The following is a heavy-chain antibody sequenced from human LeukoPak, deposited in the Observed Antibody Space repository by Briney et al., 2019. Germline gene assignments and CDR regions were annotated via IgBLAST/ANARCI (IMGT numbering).Heavy chain of an antibody. D-gene: IGHD3-10*01. V-gene: IGHV5-51*01. CDR2: IYPGDSDT. Sequence: GESLKISCKGSGYSFTNYWIGWVRQMPGKGLEWMGIIYPGDSDTRYSPSFQGQVTISADKSISTAYLQWSSLKASDTAMYYCARHFRYYYGSGSLDCWFDPWGQGTLVTVSS. CDR3: ARHFRYYYGSGSLDCWFDP. J-gene: IGHJ5*02. CDR1: GYSFTNYW.